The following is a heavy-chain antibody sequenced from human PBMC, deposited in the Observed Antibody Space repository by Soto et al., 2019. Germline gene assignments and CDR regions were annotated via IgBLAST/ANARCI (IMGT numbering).Heavy chain of an antibody. CDR2: ISYDGSNK. J-gene: IGHJ6*02. V-gene: IGHV3-30*18. Sequence: QVQLVESGGGVVQPGRSLRLSCAASGFTFSSYGMHWVRQAPGKGLEWVAVISYDGSNKYYADSVKGRFTISRDNSKNTLYLQMNSLRAEDTAVYHCAKDQGQYYYYGMDVWGQGTTVTVSS. CDR1: GFTFSSYG. CDR3: AKDQGQYYYYGMDV.